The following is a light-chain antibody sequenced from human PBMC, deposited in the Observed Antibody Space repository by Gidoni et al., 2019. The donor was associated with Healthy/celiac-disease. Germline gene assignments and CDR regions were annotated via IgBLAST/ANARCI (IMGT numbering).Light chain of an antibody. J-gene: IGKJ2*01. Sequence: DIQMTQSPSSLSASVVDRVTITCRASQSISSYLNWYQQKPGQAPKLLIYAASSLQSGVPSRFSGSGSGTDFTLTISSLQPEDFATYYCQQSYSTPVTFGQGTKLEIK. V-gene: IGKV1-39*01. CDR1: QSISSY. CDR2: AAS. CDR3: QQSYSTPVT.